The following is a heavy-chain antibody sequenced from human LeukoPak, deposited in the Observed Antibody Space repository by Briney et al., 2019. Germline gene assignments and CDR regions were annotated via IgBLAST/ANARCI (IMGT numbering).Heavy chain of an antibody. Sequence: SETLSLTCIVSGGFINIYYWNWIRQPPGKGLEWIGYMYYSGSTSYNPSLKSRATISVDTSKNQFSLHLTSVTAADTAVYYCARSPCSSASCQRKGAFDIWGQGTMVTVSS. CDR2: MYYSGST. CDR3: ARSPCSSASCQRKGAFDI. D-gene: IGHD2-2*01. CDR1: GGFINIYY. V-gene: IGHV4-59*01. J-gene: IGHJ3*02.